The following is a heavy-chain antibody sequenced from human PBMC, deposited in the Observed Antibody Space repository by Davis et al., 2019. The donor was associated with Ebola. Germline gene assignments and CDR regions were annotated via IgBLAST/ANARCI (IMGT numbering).Heavy chain of an antibody. D-gene: IGHD4-11*01. CDR3: ARLDGSYSNYGENYYYYGMDV. CDR2: IYYSGST. V-gene: IGHV4-30-4*01. CDR1: GGSISSGDYY. Sequence: SETLSLTCTVSGGSISSGDYYWSWIRQPPGKGLEWIGYIYYSGSTYYNPSLKSRVTISVDTSKNQFSLKLSSVTAADTAVYYCARLDGSYSNYGENYYYYGMDVWGQGTTVTVSS. J-gene: IGHJ6*02.